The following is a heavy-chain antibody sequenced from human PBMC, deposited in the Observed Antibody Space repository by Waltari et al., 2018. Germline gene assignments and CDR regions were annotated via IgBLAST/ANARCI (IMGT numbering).Heavy chain of an antibody. J-gene: IGHJ6*02. D-gene: IGHD3-3*01. CDR1: GGSISSYY. CDR2: IYYSGST. CDR3: ASDSRHYDFWVRGPSYGMDV. Sequence: QVQLQESGPGLVKPSETLSLTCTVSGGSISSYYWSWIRQPPGKGLEWIGYIYYSGSTNYNPSLKSRVTISVDTSKNQFSLKLSSVTAADTAVYYCASDSRHYDFWVRGPSYGMDVWGQGTTVTVSS. V-gene: IGHV4-59*01.